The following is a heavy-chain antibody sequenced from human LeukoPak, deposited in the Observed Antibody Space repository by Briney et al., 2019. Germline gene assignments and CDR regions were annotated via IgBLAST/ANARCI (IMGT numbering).Heavy chain of an antibody. D-gene: IGHD4-23*01. CDR1: GFTFSSYA. CDR2: ISSNGGST. J-gene: IGHJ6*03. V-gene: IGHV3-64*01. CDR3: ARVYGGNSRSHYYYYYYMDV. Sequence: PGGSLRLSCAASGFTFSSYAMHWVRQAPGKGLEYVSAISSNGGSTYYANSVKGRFTISRDNSKNTLYLQMGSLRAEDVAVYYCARVYGGNSRSHYYYYYYMDVWGKGTTVTVSS.